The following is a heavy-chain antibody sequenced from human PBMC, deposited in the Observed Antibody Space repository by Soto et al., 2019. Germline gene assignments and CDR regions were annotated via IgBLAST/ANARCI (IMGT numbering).Heavy chain of an antibody. D-gene: IGHD3-22*01. J-gene: IGHJ4*02. CDR1: GFTFEDYA. Sequence: EVHLVESGGGVVQPGGSLRLSCAVSGFTFEDYALHWVRQSSGKGPEWVSLINADGSDTYYADSVKGRFTITRDNRKDSLYLQMNSLRPEDSAIYYCAKARFYFDSSPYDSWGQGTLVTVTS. CDR3: AKARFYFDSSPYDS. V-gene: IGHV3-43*02. CDR2: INADGSDT.